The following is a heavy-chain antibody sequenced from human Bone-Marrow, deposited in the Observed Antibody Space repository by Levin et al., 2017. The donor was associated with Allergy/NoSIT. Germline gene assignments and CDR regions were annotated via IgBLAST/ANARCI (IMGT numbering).Heavy chain of an antibody. CDR2: INPNSGGT. D-gene: IGHD1-26*01. J-gene: IGHJ6*02. CDR1: GYTFNGYY. CDR3: AKPYSGNADMERSDYIYTMDV. V-gene: IGHV1-2*06. Sequence: ASVKVSCKASGYTFNGYYIHWVRQAPGQGLEWMGRINPNSGGTNYAQEFQGRVTMTTVTSTSTAYMEVGRLTSDDTTGYYCAKPYSGNADMERSDYIYTMDVWGQGTTDTVSS.